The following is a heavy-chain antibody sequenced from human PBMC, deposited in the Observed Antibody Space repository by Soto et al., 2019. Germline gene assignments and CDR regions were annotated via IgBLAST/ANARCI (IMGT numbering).Heavy chain of an antibody. CDR1: GYTFTSYD. V-gene: IGHV1-8*01. CDR2: MNPNSGNT. D-gene: IGHD2-2*01. Sequence: QVQMVQSGAEVKEPGASVKVSCKASGYTFTSYDINWVRQATGQGLEWMGWMNPNSGNTGYAQNFQDRVTMTRDTSTSTAYMKLSSLRSEDSAVYYCPRRTTSICSWFFDLWGRCTLVSVSS. CDR3: PRRTTSICSWFFDL. J-gene: IGHJ2*01.